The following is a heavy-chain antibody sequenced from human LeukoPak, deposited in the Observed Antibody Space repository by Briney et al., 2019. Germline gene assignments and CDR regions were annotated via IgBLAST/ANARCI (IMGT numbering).Heavy chain of an antibody. J-gene: IGHJ4*02. CDR3: ARGHDYDSSGFFDY. CDR2: ISSSSSYI. Sequence: GGSLRLSCAASGFTFSSYSMNWVRQAPGKGLEWVSSISSSSSYIYYADSVKGRFTISRDNAKNSLYLQMNSLRDEDTAVYYCARGHDYDSSGFFDYWGQGTLVTVSS. V-gene: IGHV3-21*01. CDR1: GFTFSSYS. D-gene: IGHD3-22*01.